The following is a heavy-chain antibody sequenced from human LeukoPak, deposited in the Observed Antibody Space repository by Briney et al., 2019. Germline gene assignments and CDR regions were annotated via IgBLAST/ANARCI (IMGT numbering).Heavy chain of an antibody. V-gene: IGHV3-33*01. CDR2: IWYDGSNK. D-gene: IGHD6-19*01. CDR3: ARAGSGWYEIDS. J-gene: IGHJ4*02. CDR1: GFTFNSYP. Sequence: GGSLRQSCAAPGFTFNSYPMHWVRQAPAKGLGWVAVIWYDGSNKYYADSVKDRFTISRDNSKNTLYLQMNSLRAEDTALYYCARAGSGWYEIDSWGQGTLVTVSS.